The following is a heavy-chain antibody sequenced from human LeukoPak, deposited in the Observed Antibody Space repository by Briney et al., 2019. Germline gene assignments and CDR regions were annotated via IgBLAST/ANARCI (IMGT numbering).Heavy chain of an antibody. J-gene: IGHJ4*02. D-gene: IGHD1-1*01. CDR3: ATTRGFDY. Sequence: GESLRLSCAASGFTFSRYWMSWVRQAPGKGLEWVANIKEDGSEKYYVDSVKGRFTISRDNAKSSLFLQMNSLRTEDTAVYYCATTRGFDYWGQGTLVTVSS. CDR1: GFTFSRYW. V-gene: IGHV3-7*03. CDR2: IKEDGSEK.